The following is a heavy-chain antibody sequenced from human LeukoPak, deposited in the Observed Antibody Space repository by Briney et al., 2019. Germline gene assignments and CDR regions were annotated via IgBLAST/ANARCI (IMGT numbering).Heavy chain of an antibody. Sequence: ASVKVSCKASGYTFTSYYMHWVRQAPGQGLEWMGIINPSGGSTSYAQKFQGRVTMTEDTSTDTAYMELSSLRSEDTAVYYCATGTGASGYYYKYSYWYFDLWGRGTLVTVSS. CDR3: ATGTGASGYYYKYSYWYFDL. J-gene: IGHJ2*01. CDR1: GYTFTSYY. V-gene: IGHV1-46*01. D-gene: IGHD3-22*01. CDR2: INPSGGST.